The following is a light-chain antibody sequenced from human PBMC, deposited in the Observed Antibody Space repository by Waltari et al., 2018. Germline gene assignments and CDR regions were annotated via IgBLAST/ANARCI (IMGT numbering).Light chain of an antibody. J-gene: IGKJ2*01. CDR1: QSLLYSSDNKNY. Sequence: IVMTQSPDSLAVSLGERATINCTSSQSLLYSSDNKNYLAWYQRKPGQPPKLLIYWASTRESGVPDRFSGSGSGTDFTLAISSLQAEDVAVYYCQQYYNIPYTFGQGTYLEIK. CDR3: QQYYNIPYT. CDR2: WAS. V-gene: IGKV4-1*01.